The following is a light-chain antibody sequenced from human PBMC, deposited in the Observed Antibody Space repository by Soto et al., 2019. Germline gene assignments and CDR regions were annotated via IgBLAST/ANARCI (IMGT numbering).Light chain of an antibody. J-gene: IGKJ4*01. CDR1: QSVGSS. Sequence: IVLTQSPATLSLSPGERAALSCRASQSVGSSLAWYQQKPGQAPRLLIYETSNRATGIPARFSGTGSGTDFTLTSSSLEPEDFAGYYCQQRSTWPLLWTFGGGTKVEIK. CDR3: QQRSTWPLLWT. CDR2: ETS. V-gene: IGKV3-11*01.